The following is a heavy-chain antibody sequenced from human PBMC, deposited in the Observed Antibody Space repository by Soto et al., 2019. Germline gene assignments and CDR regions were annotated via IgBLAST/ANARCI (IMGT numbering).Heavy chain of an antibody. CDR2: ISAYNGNT. J-gene: IGHJ4*02. Sequence: QVQLVQSGAEVKKPGASVKVSCKASGYTFTSYAITWVRQAPGQGLEWVGWISAYNGNTNSAQKLQGRVTMTTDTSTSPAYMELRSLRSDDTPVYYCARDLGAGLVDYWGQGTLVTVSS. V-gene: IGHV1-18*01. CDR3: ARDLGAGLVDY. D-gene: IGHD6-19*01. CDR1: GYTFTSYA.